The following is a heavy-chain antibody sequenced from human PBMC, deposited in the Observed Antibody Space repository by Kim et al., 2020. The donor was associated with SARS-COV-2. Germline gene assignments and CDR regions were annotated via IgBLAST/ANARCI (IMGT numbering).Heavy chain of an antibody. V-gene: IGHV5-51*01. J-gene: IGHJ6*02. CDR1: GYSFTSYW. Sequence: GESLKISCKGSGYSFTSYWIGWVRQMPGKGLEWMGIIYPGDSDTRYSPSFQGQVTISADKSISTAYLQWSSLKASDTAMYYCARQRGYSSNYYYGMDVWGQGTTVTVSS. D-gene: IGHD6-13*01. CDR3: ARQRGYSSNYYYGMDV. CDR2: IYPGDSDT.